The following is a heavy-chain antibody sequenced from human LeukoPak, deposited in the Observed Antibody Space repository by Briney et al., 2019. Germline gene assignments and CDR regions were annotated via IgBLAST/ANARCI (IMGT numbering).Heavy chain of an antibody. CDR1: GGSISSYY. CDR2: IYYSGTT. V-gene: IGHV4-59*12. D-gene: IGHD5-24*01. Sequence: PSETLSLTCTVSGGSISSYYWSWVRQPPGKGLEWIGYIYYSGTTNYNPSLKSRVTISVDTSKNQFSLKLSSVTAADTAVYYCASVVEMATIRFDYWGQGTLVTVSS. J-gene: IGHJ4*02. CDR3: ASVVEMATIRFDY.